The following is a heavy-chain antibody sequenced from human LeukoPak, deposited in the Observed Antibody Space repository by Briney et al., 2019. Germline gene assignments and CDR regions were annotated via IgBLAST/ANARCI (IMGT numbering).Heavy chain of an antibody. D-gene: IGHD2-2*01. V-gene: IGHV5-51*01. CDR3: ATRIYCSSTSCYPGDAFDI. CDR1: GYTFTSYW. J-gene: IGHJ3*02. CDR2: VHPGDSDT. Sequence: GESLKISCKGSGYTFTSYWIGWVRQMPGKGLEWMGIVHPGDSDTRYSPSFQGQVTISADKSISTTYLQWSSLKASDTAMYYCATRIYCSSTSCYPGDAFDIWGQGTMVTVSS.